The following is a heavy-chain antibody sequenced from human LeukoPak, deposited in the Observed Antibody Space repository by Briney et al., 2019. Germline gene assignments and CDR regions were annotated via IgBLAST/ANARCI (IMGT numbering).Heavy chain of an antibody. CDR1: GFTFSSYA. CDR3: AKGGPYDFWSGYGGRNVMDV. CDR2: ISGSGGST. J-gene: IGHJ6*02. Sequence: GGSLRLSCAASGFTFSSYAMSWVRQAPGEGLEWVSAISGSGGSTYYADSVKGRFTISRDNSKNTLYLQMNSLRAEDTAVYYCAKGGPYDFWSGYGGRNVMDVWGQGTTVTVSS. D-gene: IGHD3-3*01. V-gene: IGHV3-23*01.